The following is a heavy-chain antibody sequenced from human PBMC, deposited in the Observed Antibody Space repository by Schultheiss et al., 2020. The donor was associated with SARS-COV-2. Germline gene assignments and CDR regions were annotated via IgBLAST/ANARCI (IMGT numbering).Heavy chain of an antibody. Sequence: ASVKVSCKASGYTFTSYGISWVRQAPGQGLEWMGWISAYNGNTNYGQKFQGRVTITADESTSTAYMELRSLRSDDTAVYYCARGNGSGWTRYYYYYYGMDVWGQGTTVTVSS. D-gene: IGHD6-19*01. J-gene: IGHJ6*02. V-gene: IGHV1-18*01. CDR2: ISAYNGNT. CDR1: GYTFTSYG. CDR3: ARGNGSGWTRYYYYYYGMDV.